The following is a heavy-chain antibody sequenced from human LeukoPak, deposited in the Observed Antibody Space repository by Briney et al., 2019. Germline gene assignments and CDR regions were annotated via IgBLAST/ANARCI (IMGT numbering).Heavy chain of an antibody. V-gene: IGHV3-23*01. CDR3: AKWNIVNCGGDCYPHRGGGFEI. D-gene: IGHD2-21*02. CDR2: IRGSDDST. J-gene: IGHJ3*02. Sequence: PGGSLRLSCAASGFTFTTYAMSWVRQAPGKGLEWVSTIRGSDDSTYYADSTYFADSVKGRFSISRDNSKNTLFLQMNSLRAEDTALYYCAKWNIVNCGGDCYPHRGGGFEIWGQGTMVTVSS. CDR1: GFTFTTYA.